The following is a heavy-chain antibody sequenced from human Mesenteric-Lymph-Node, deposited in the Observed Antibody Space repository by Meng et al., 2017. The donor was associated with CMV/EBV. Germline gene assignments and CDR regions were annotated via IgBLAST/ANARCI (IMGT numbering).Heavy chain of an antibody. Sequence: GGSLRLSCAASGFTLSRYAMHWVRQAPGKGLEWVANIKQDGSETYYVDSVKGRFSISRDNAKDSLYLQMNSLRAEDTAVYYCARVRGGLSSSWYYFDYWGQGTLVTVSS. D-gene: IGHD6-13*01. V-gene: IGHV3-7*01. CDR3: ARVRGGLSSSWYYFDY. J-gene: IGHJ4*02. CDR2: IKQDGSET. CDR1: GFTLSRYA.